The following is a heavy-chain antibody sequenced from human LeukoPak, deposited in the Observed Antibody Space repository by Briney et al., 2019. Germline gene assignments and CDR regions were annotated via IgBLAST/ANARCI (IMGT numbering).Heavy chain of an antibody. V-gene: IGHV5-51*01. CDR1: GYSFTSYW. CDR3: ARRGIAAAGIGLNYFDH. D-gene: IGHD6-13*01. Sequence: GESLKISCKGSGYSFTSYWIGWVRQMPGKGLEWMGIIYPGDSDTRYSPSFQSQVTISADKSISTAYLQWSSLKASDTAMYYCARRGIAAAGIGLNYFDHWGQGTLVTVSS. J-gene: IGHJ4*02. CDR2: IYPGDSDT.